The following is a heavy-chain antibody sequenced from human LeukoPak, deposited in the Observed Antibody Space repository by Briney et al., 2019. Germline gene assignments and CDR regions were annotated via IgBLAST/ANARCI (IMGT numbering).Heavy chain of an antibody. V-gene: IGHV4-59*01. CDR1: GGSISSYY. J-gene: IGHJ5*02. CDR3: ARARVRGAPFDP. CDR2: IYYSGST. D-gene: IGHD3-10*01. Sequence: SETLSLTCTVSGGSISSYYWSWIRQPPGKGLEWIGYIYYSGSTNYNPSLKSRVTISVDTSKNQFSLKLSSVTAADTAVYYCARARVRGAPFDPWGQGTLVTVSS.